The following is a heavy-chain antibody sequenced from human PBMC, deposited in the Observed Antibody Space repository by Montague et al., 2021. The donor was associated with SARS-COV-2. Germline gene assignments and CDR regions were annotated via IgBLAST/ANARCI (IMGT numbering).Heavy chain of an antibody. J-gene: IGHJ4*02. CDR2: N. D-gene: IGHD6-19*01. CDR3: VRYSGWFYFDF. V-gene: IGHV6-1*01. Sequence: NDYAPSVRGRLTVSPDASKNEFSLELNYVTPEDTAVYYCVRYSGWFYFDFWGQGTLVTVSS.